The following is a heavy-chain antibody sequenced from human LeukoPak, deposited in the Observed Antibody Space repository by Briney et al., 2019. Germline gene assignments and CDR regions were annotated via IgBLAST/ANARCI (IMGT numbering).Heavy chain of an antibody. J-gene: IGHJ3*02. CDR3: ARGFDTRIRFLEWSDAFDI. V-gene: IGHV1-8*02. CDR2: INPNSGNT. D-gene: IGHD3-3*01. CDR1: GYTFTGYY. Sequence: ASVKVSCKASGYTFTGYYMHWVRQAPGQGLEWMGWINPNSGNTGYAQKFQGRVTMTRNTSISTAYMELSSLRSEDTAVYYCARGFDTRIRFLEWSDAFDIWGQGTMVTVSS.